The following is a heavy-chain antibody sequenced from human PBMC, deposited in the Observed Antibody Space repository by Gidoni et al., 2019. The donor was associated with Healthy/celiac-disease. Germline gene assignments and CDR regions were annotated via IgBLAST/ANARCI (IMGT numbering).Heavy chain of an antibody. CDR2: ISWNSGSI. J-gene: IGHJ6*02. CDR3: AKDGGGGMDV. CDR1: GFTFDDYA. V-gene: IGHV3-9*01. Sequence: EVQLVESGGGLVQPGRSLRLSCAASGFTFDDYAMHWVRQAPGKGLEWVSGISWNSGSIGYADSVKGRFTISRDNAKNSLYLQMNSLRAEDTALYYCAKDGGGGMDVWGQGTTVTVSS. D-gene: IGHD3-16*01.